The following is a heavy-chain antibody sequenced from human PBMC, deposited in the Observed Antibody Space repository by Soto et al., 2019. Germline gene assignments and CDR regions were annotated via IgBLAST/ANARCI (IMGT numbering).Heavy chain of an antibody. D-gene: IGHD3-3*01. J-gene: IGHJ6*02. CDR2: IYPGDSDT. Sequence: PGESLKISCKGSGYSFTSYWIGCVRQMPGKGLEWMGIIYPGDSDTRYSPSFQGQVTISADKSISTAYLQWSSLKASDTAMYYCARQGRILEWLSHYYYCGMDVWGQGTTVTVSS. CDR1: GYSFTSYW. CDR3: ARQGRILEWLSHYYYCGMDV. V-gene: IGHV5-51*01.